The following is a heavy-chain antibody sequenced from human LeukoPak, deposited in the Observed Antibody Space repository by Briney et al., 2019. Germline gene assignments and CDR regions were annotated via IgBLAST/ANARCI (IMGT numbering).Heavy chain of an antibody. V-gene: IGHV4-34*01. J-gene: IGHJ4*02. CDR1: GGSFSGYY. CDR3: ARGFSLQPVLSLPSYFDY. Sequence: SETLSLTCAVYGGSFSGYYWSWIRQPPGKGLEWIGEINHSGSTNYNPSLKSRVTISVDTSKNQFSLKLSSVTAADTAVYYCARGFSLQPVLSLPSYFDYWGQGTLVTVSS. CDR2: INHSGST. D-gene: IGHD6-13*01.